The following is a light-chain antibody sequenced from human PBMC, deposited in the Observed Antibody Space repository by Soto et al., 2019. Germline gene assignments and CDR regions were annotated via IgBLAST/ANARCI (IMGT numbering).Light chain of an antibody. Sequence: IQMTQSPSSLSASAGDRVTITCRASQSIRSYLNWYQQKPGKAPKLLIYAASSLQSGVPSRFSGSGSGTDFTLTISSLQPEDFATYYCQQTYSTPRTFGQGTKVDIK. CDR1: QSIRSY. V-gene: IGKV1-39*01. CDR2: AAS. J-gene: IGKJ1*01. CDR3: QQTYSTPRT.